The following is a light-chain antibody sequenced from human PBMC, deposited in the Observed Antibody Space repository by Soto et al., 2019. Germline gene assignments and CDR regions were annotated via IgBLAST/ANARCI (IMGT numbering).Light chain of an antibody. Sequence: EIVLTQSPGTLSLSPGERATLSCRASQSVSSSFLAWYQQKPGQAPRLLIYGASSRATDIPDRFSGSGSATDFTLTISRLEPEDFAVYYCQQYGSSPPTFGQGTKVEV. J-gene: IGKJ1*01. CDR2: GAS. CDR3: QQYGSSPPT. V-gene: IGKV3-20*01. CDR1: QSVSSSF.